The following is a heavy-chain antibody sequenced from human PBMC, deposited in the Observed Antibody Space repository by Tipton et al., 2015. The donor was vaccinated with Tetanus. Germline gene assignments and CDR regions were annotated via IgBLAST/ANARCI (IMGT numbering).Heavy chain of an antibody. V-gene: IGHV4-59*07. CDR1: GGSITKGY. J-gene: IGHJ4*02. Sequence: TLSLTCNVSGGSITKGYWSWIRQSPGKTLEWIGYISHSGSPNYNPSLKSRATVSADTSKNQFSLDLTSVTAADTGVYYCAGSQWLDGFIFDYWGQGSLVTVAS. CDR2: ISHSGSP. D-gene: IGHD6-19*01. CDR3: AGSQWLDGFIFDY.